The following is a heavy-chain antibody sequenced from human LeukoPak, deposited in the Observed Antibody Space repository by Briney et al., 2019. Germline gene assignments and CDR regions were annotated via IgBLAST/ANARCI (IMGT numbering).Heavy chain of an antibody. V-gene: IGHV4-59*01. Sequence: SETLSLTCTVSGGSISSYYWSWIRQPPGKGLEWIGYIYYSGSTNYNPSLKSRVTISVDTSKNQFSLKLSSVTAADTAVYYCARGFTMIRGVSNWFDPWGQGTLVTVSS. CDR2: IYYSGST. CDR1: GGSISSYY. J-gene: IGHJ5*02. D-gene: IGHD3-10*01. CDR3: ARGFTMIRGVSNWFDP.